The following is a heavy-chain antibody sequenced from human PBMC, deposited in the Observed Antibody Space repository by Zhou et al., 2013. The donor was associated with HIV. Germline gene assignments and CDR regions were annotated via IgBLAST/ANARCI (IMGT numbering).Heavy chain of an antibody. CDR1: GGTFSSYA. Sequence: QVQLVQSGAEVKKPGSSVKVSCKASGGTFSSYAISWVRQAPGQGLEWMGGIIPIFGTANYAQKFQGRVTITTDESTSTAYMELSSLRSEDTAVYYCARDGPRRYQEDYGDHYYYMDVWGKGDHGHRLL. CDR3: ARDGPRRYQEDYGDHYYYMDV. CDR2: IIPIFGTA. J-gene: IGHJ6*03. V-gene: IGHV1-69*05. D-gene: IGHD4-17*01.